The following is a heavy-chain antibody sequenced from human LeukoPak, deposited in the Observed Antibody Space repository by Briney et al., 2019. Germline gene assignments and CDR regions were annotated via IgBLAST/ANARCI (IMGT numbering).Heavy chain of an antibody. J-gene: IGHJ4*02. V-gene: IGHV3-74*01. CDR3: ARGQRVFDY. D-gene: IGHD6-25*01. CDR2: ISSEGSST. Sequence: GGSLRLSCAASGFTFSIYWMHWVRQAPGKGLVWVSRISSEGSSTTYADSVKGRFTISRDNAKDTLYLQMNSLRAEDTAVYYCARGQRVFDYWGQGTLVTVSS. CDR1: GFTFSIYW.